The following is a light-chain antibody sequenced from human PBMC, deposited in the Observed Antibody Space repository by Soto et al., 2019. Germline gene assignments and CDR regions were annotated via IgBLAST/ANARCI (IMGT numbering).Light chain of an antibody. CDR3: NSYTRSSTVV. V-gene: IGLV2-14*01. J-gene: IGLJ2*01. CDR2: EVR. Sequence: QSALTQPASVSGSPGQSITISCTGTSNDIRAYNYVSWYQQYPGKAPKLMIYEVRNRPSGVSDRFSGSKSGSTASLTISGLQAEDEADYYCNSYTRSSTVVFGGGTKLTVL. CDR1: SNDIRAYNY.